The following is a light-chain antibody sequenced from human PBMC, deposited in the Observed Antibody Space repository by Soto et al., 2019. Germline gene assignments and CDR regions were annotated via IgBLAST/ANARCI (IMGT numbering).Light chain of an antibody. CDR1: QGISTY. Sequence: DIQMTQYPSSLSESAGDRVTITCRASQGISTYLNWYQQKPGKAPKLLIYAASSLQSGVPSRFSGSGSETDFTLTISSLQPEDFATYSSQQSNSTTWTFGQGTKVDIK. J-gene: IGKJ1*01. CDR3: QQSNSTTWT. CDR2: AAS. V-gene: IGKV1-39*01.